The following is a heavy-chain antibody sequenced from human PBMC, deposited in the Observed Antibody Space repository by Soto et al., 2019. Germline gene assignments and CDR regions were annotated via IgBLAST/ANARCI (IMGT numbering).Heavy chain of an antibody. CDR2: IYPGNSDI. Sequence: GESLKISCRGSGYSFTTYWIGWVRQMPGKGLEWMGIIYPGNSDIRYSPSFQGQVTISADKSISTAYLKWSGLKASDTAMYYCARLGIWSYGMDVWGQGTAVTVSS. V-gene: IGHV5-51*01. CDR3: ARLGIWSYGMDV. J-gene: IGHJ6*02. CDR1: GYSFTTYW. D-gene: IGHD3-16*01.